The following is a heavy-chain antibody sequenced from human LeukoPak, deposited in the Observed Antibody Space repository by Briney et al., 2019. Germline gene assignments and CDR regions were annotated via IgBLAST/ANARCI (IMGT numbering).Heavy chain of an antibody. V-gene: IGHV3-9*01. Sequence: GRSLRLSCAASGFTFDDYAMHWVRQAPGKGLEWVSGISWNSGSIGYADSVKGRFTISRDNAKNSLYLQMNGLRAEDTALYYCAKASYCSSTSCFLFDYWGQGTLVTVSS. J-gene: IGHJ4*02. CDR3: AKASYCSSTSCFLFDY. CDR2: ISWNSGSI. CDR1: GFTFDDYA. D-gene: IGHD2-2*01.